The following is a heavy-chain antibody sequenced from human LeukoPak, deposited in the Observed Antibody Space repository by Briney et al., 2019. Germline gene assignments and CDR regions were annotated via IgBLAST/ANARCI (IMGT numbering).Heavy chain of an antibody. V-gene: IGHV3-21*01. CDR3: ARHSFAGYDSSGYSSYDY. Sequence: GGSLRLSCAASGFSFSDYSMNWVRQAPGKGLEWVSFISSYSTYIYYVDSLKGRFTISRDNAKNSLYLQMNSLRAEDTAVYYCARHSFAGYDSSGYSSYDYWGQGTLVTVSS. CDR1: GFSFSDYS. D-gene: IGHD3-22*01. J-gene: IGHJ4*02. CDR2: ISSYSTYI.